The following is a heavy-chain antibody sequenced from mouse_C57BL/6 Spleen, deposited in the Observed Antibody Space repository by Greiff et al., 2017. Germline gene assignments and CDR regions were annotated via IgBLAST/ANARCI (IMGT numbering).Heavy chain of an antibody. Sequence: QVQLQQSGAELVRPGASVTLSCKASGYTFTDYEMHWVKQTPVHGLEWIGAIDPETGGTASNQKFKGKAILTADKSSSTAYMELRSLTSEDSAVYYCTRREIYYGNSWAMDYWGQGTSVTVSS. CDR2: IDPETGGT. CDR1: GYTFTDYE. D-gene: IGHD2-1*01. J-gene: IGHJ4*01. V-gene: IGHV1-15*01. CDR3: TRREIYYGNSWAMDY.